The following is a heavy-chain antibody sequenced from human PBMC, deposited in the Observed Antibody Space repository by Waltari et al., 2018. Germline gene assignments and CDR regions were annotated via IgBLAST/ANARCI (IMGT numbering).Heavy chain of an antibody. V-gene: IGHV4-39*01. J-gene: IGHJ4*02. Sequence: QLQLQESGPRLVKPSETLSLTCSVSGDSINTDSYYWGWIRQSPGKTLEWIGSVLSTGNTYYTPSLKSRLSISIDASKNQFSLNLTSVTTADTATYFCARRWGGRLGPNKDRPPFDYWGQGTLVTVSS. D-gene: IGHD3-16*01. CDR1: GDSINTDSYY. CDR2: VLSTGNT. CDR3: ARRWGGRLGPNKDRPPFDY.